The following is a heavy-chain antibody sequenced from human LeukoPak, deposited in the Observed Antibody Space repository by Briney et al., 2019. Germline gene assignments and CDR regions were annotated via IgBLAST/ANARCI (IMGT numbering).Heavy chain of an antibody. J-gene: IGHJ6*02. V-gene: IGHV3-48*03. Sequence: PGGALRLSCAASGFTFSSYEMNWVRQAPGKGRQWVSSISCSGSTKYYADSVKGRFTISRDNAKNSLYMQMNSLRAEDTAVYYCARAADFWSGYASMDVWGQGTTVTVS. D-gene: IGHD3-3*01. CDR2: ISCSGSTK. CDR1: GFTFSSYE. CDR3: ARAADFWSGYASMDV.